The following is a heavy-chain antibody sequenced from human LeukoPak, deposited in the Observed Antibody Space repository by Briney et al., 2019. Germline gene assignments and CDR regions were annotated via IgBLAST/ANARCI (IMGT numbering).Heavy chain of an antibody. CDR2: IYYSGST. Sequence: ASETLSLTCTVSGGSISSYYWSWIRQPPGKGLEWIGYIYYSGSTNYNPSLKSQVTISVDTSKNQFSLKLSSVTAADTAVYYCARVVVVAANPWFDPWGQGTLVTVSS. V-gene: IGHV4-59*01. J-gene: IGHJ5*02. CDR1: GGSISSYY. D-gene: IGHD2-15*01. CDR3: ARVVVVAANPWFDP.